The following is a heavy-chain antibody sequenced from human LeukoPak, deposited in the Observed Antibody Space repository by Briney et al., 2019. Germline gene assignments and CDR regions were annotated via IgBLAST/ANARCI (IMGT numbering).Heavy chain of an antibody. CDR2: IKSKTDGGTT. Sequence: PGRSLRLSCAASGFTFSNAWMSWVRQAPGKGLEWVGRIKSKTDGGTTDYAAPVKGRFTISRDDSKNTLYLQMNSLKTEDTAVYYCTTGIVVVITDFDYWGQGTLVTVSS. J-gene: IGHJ4*02. CDR1: GFTFSNAW. D-gene: IGHD3-22*01. V-gene: IGHV3-15*01. CDR3: TTGIVVVITDFDY.